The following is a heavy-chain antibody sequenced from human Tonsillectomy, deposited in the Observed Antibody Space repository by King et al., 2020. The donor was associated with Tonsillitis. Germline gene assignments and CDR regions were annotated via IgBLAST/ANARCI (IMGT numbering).Heavy chain of an antibody. CDR3: AGHGALNYHNYYMDV. CDR1: GGSISRSSYY. Sequence: QLQESGPGLVKPSGTLSLTCTVSGGSISRSSYYWGWIRQPQGKGLEWIGSIYYSGSTHYNPSLKSRVTISVDTSKNQFSLKLSSVTAADTAVYYCAGHGALNYHNYYMDVWGKGTTVTVSS. D-gene: IGHD3-16*01. V-gene: IGHV4-39*01. CDR2: IYYSGST. J-gene: IGHJ6*03.